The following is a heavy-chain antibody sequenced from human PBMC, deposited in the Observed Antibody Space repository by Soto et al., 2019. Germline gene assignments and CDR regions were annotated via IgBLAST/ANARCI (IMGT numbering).Heavy chain of an antibody. CDR3: ARAAEPYSYAIPGWGAFDI. V-gene: IGHV4-30-4*01. D-gene: IGHD5-18*01. Sequence: QVQLQESGPGLVKPSQTLSLTCTVSGGSISSGDYYWSWIRQPPVKGLEWIGYIYYSGSTYYNPSLKSRVIISVDTSKNQLSLNLNSVTAADTAVYFCARAAEPYSYAIPGWGAFDIWGQGTMVTVSS. J-gene: IGHJ3*02. CDR2: IYYSGST. CDR1: GGSISSGDYY.